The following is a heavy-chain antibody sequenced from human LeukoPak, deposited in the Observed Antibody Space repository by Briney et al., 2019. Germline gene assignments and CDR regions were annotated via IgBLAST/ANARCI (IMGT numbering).Heavy chain of an antibody. J-gene: IGHJ4*02. CDR1: GYTFTSYY. CDR3: ARGWSGYYDSRVLDY. Sequence: ASVKVSCKASGYTFTSYYMHWVRQAPGQGLEWMGIINPSGGSTSYAQKFQGRVTMTRDMSTSTVYMELSSLRSEDTAVYYCARGWSGYYDSRVLDYWGQGTLVTVSS. D-gene: IGHD3-22*01. V-gene: IGHV1-46*01. CDR2: INPSGGST.